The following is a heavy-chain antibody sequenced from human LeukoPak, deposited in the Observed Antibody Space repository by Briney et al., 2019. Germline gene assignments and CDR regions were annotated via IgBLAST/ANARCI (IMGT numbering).Heavy chain of an antibody. J-gene: IGHJ4*02. V-gene: IGHV1-18*01. CDR2: ISAYNGNT. CDR1: GYTFTSYG. D-gene: IGHD3-3*01. Sequence: ASVKVSCKASGYTFTSYGISWVRQAPGQGLEWMGWISAYNGNTNYAQKLQGRVTMNTDTSTSTAYMELRSLRSDDTAVYYCARRYYDFWSGHLYYFDYWGQGTLVTVSS. CDR3: ARRYYDFWSGHLYYFDY.